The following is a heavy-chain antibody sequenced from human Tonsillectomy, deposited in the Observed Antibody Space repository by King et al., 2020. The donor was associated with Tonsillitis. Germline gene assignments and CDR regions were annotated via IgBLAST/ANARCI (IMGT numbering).Heavy chain of an antibody. CDR1: GFSFSSYA. Sequence: ESGGGVVQPGRSLSLSCAASGFSFSSYAMHWVRQAPGKGLEWVAIISFDGSNKNYADSVKGRFTISRDNSNNTLFLHMNSLRAEDTAVYYCARERLYSSGWGIDYWGQGALLSVSS. V-gene: IGHV3-33*05. J-gene: IGHJ4*02. D-gene: IGHD6-19*01. CDR3: ARERLYSSGWGIDY. CDR2: ISFDGSNK.